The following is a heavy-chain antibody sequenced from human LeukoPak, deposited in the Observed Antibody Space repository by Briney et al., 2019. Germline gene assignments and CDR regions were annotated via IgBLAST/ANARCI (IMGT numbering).Heavy chain of an antibody. V-gene: IGHV4-30-4*08. CDR2: IYYSGST. Sequence: PSETLSLTCTVSGDSISSGDYYWSWIRQPPGKGLEWIGYIYYSGSTYYNPSLKSRVTISVDTSKNQFSLKLSSVTAADTAVYYCARAPRPVPAQLSYYYYMDVWGKGTTVTVSS. CDR3: ARAPRPVPAQLSYYYYMDV. J-gene: IGHJ6*03. D-gene: IGHD2-2*01. CDR1: GDSISSGDYY.